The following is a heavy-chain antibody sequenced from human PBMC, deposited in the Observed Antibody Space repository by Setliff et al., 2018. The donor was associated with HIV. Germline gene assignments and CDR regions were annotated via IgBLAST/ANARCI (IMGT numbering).Heavy chain of an antibody. J-gene: IGHJ4*02. D-gene: IGHD3-3*02. V-gene: IGHV3-15*01. CDR3: TTPTIFGVVFDY. Sequence: LRLSCAASGFTFSNAWMSWVRQAPGKGLEWVGRIKSKTDGGTTDYAAPVKGRFTISRDDSKNTLYLQMNSLKIEDTAVYYCTTPTIFGVVFDYWGQGALVTVSS. CDR2: IKSKTDGGTT. CDR1: GFTFSNAW.